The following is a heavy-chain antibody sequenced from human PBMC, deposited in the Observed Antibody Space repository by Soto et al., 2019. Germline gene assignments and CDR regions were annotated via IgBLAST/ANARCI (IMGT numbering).Heavy chain of an antibody. Sequence: PGGSLRLSCVASGFTFDTYGIHWVRQAPGKGLQWVALISYEGSNTYYADSVRGRFTISRDNSKNTLYLQMNTLRPEDTGVYYCARVTPGNNLYYFSGLDFWGQGXSVTVSS. J-gene: IGHJ6*02. V-gene: IGHV3-30-3*01. CDR2: ISYEGSNT. CDR1: GFTFDTYG. D-gene: IGHD1-1*01. CDR3: ARVTPGNNLYYFSGLDF.